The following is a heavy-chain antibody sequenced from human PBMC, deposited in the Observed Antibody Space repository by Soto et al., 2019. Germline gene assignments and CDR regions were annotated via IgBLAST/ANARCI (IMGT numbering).Heavy chain of an antibody. CDR2: MNPNSGNT. CDR3: ARVDYGSGGPGHDP. D-gene: IGHD3-10*01. J-gene: IGHJ5*02. V-gene: IGHV1-8*01. CDR1: GYTFTSYD. Sequence: QVQLVQSGAEVKKPGASVKVSCKASGYTFTSYDINWVRQATGQGLEWMGWMNPNSGNTGYAQKFQGRVTMPRNTSLSTAYMELSSLRSEDPAVYYCARVDYGSGGPGHDPWGQGTLVTVSS.